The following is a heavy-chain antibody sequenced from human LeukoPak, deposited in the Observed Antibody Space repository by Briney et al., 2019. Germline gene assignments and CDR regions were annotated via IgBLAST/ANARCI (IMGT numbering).Heavy chain of an antibody. CDR1: GGSISSYY. Sequence: KTSETLSLTCTVSGGSISSYYWSWIRQPPGKGLEWIGYIYYIGSTNYNPSLKSRVTISVDTSKNQFSLKLSSVTAADTAVYYCARSRAPYYFDYWGQGTLVTVSS. J-gene: IGHJ4*02. CDR2: IYYIGST. D-gene: IGHD1-26*01. V-gene: IGHV4-59*01. CDR3: ARSRAPYYFDY.